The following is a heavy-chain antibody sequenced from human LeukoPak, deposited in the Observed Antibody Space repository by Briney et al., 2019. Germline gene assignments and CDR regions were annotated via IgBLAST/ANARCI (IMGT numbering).Heavy chain of an antibody. J-gene: IGHJ4*02. CDR3: ARVVGRDYYDSSGYYYGY. D-gene: IGHD3-22*01. CDR2: INPSGGST. CDR1: GYTFTSYY. V-gene: IGHV1-46*01. Sequence: GASVKVSCKASGYTFTSYYMHWVRQAPGQGLEWMGIINPSGGSTSYAQKFQGRVTMTRDMSTSTVYMELSSLRSEDTAVYYCARVVGRDYYDSSGYYYGYWGQGTLVTVSS.